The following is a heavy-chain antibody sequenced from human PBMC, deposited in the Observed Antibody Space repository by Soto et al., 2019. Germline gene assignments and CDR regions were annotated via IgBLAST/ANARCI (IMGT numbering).Heavy chain of an antibody. Sequence: GGSLSVSSAPSGFSRSHYYMSWVRQAPGKVLKWLSGTSSSGTTVYYSDSVKWRFTISRVDTDNLMYLQVDSLTLEDTAVYYCARDGVLATGPIEYWGQGAQVSVSS. CDR1: GFSRSHYY. J-gene: IGHJ4*02. CDR3: ARDGVLATGPIEY. V-gene: IGHV3-11*01. CDR2: TSSSGTTV. D-gene: IGHD5-12*01.